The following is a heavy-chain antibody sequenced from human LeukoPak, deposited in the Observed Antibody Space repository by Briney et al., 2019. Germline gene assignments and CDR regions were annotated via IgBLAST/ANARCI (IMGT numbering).Heavy chain of an antibody. D-gene: IGHD3-16*01. Sequence: SETLSLTCTVSGGSISSYYWSWIRQPPGKGLEWIGYIYYSGSTNYNPSLKSRVTISVDTSKNQFSLKLSSVTAADTAVYYCARDPTPLYVNYYYGMDAWGQGTTVTVSS. CDR3: ARDPTPLYVNYYYGMDA. V-gene: IGHV4-59*01. CDR1: GGSISSYY. J-gene: IGHJ6*02. CDR2: IYYSGST.